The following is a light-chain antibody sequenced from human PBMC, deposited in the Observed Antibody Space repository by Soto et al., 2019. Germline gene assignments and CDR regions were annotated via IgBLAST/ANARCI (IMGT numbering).Light chain of an antibody. V-gene: IGKV1-5*03. J-gene: IGKJ5*01. CDR2: KAS. Sequence: DIQMTQSPSTLSGSVGDRVTITCRASQTISSWLAWYQQKPGKAPKLLIYKASTLKSGVPSRFSGSGSGTEFTLTIAGLQAADFATYYCQQNYSLPVTFGQGTRLEIK. CDR1: QTISSW. CDR3: QQNYSLPVT.